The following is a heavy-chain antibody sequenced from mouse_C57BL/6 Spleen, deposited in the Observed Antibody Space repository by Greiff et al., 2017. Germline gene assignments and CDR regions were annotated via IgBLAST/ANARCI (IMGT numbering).Heavy chain of an antibody. D-gene: IGHD3-2*02. CDR2: IYPGDGDT. CDR1: GYAFRSYW. Sequence: VQLQQSGAELVKPGASVKISCKASGYAFRSYWMNWVKQRPGKGLEWIGQIYPGDGDTNYNGKFKGKATLTADKSSSTAYMQLSSLTSEDSAVYFCARSGRGYYFDYWGQGTTLTVSS. V-gene: IGHV1-80*01. J-gene: IGHJ2*01. CDR3: ARSGRGYYFDY.